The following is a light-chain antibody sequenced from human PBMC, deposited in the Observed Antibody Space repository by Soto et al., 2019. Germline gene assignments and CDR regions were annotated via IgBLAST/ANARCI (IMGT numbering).Light chain of an antibody. Sequence: DIQLTQSPSFLSASVGDRVTITCRASQGVSSYLAWYQQKPGKAPKLLIYAASTLQSGVTSRFSCSVSGTAFTLTFSSLHPEDSSTYYCQQLYTYPLTFGGGTKVEIE. CDR2: AAS. CDR1: QGVSSY. CDR3: QQLYTYPLT. V-gene: IGKV1-9*01. J-gene: IGKJ4*01.